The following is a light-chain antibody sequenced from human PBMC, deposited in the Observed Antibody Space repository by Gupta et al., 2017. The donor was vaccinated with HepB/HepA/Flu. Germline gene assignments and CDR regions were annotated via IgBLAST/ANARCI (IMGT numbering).Light chain of an antibody. CDR3: CSYAGSSTLV. CDR2: EVS. CDR1: SSDVGSYIL. Sequence: QSALPQPAPVSGSPGRSITLPCTGTSSDVGSYILVSWYQQHPGKAPKLMIYEVSKRPSGVSNRFSGSKSGNTASLTISGLQAEDEADYYCCSYAGSSTLVFGGGTKLTVL. J-gene: IGLJ2*01. V-gene: IGLV2-23*02.